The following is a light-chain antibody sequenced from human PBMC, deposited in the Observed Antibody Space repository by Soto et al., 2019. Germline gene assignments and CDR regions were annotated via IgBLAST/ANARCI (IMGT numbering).Light chain of an antibody. CDR1: QSLLHSNGYNY. Sequence: DIVMTQSPLSLPVTPGEPASISCRSSQSLLHSNGYNYLDWYQQKSGQPPKLLIYWASTRESGIPDRFSGSGSGTDFTLTINSLQAEDVAVYFCQQYYSTPFTFGQGTKVDIK. CDR3: QQYYSTPFT. V-gene: IGKV2-28*01. CDR2: WAS. J-gene: IGKJ2*01.